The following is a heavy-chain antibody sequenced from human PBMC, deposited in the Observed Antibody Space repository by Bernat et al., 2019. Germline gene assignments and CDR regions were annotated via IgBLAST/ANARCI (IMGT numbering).Heavy chain of an antibody. CDR3: TRGYCNSNSCSSFDY. CDR1: GYSISSGYY. CDR2: IYHSGST. D-gene: IGHD2-2*01. J-gene: IGHJ4*02. Sequence: QVQLQESGPGLVKPSETLSLTCAVSGYSISSGYYWGWIRQPPGKGLEWIGSIYHSGSTYYNPSLKSRVTISVDTSKNQFSLKLSSVTAADTAVYYCTRGYCNSNSCSSFDYWGQGTLVIASS. V-gene: IGHV4-38-2*01.